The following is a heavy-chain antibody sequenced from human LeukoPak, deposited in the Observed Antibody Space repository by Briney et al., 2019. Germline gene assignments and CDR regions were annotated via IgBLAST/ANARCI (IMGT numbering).Heavy chain of an antibody. V-gene: IGHV1-2*02. J-gene: IGHJ1*01. D-gene: IGHD6-13*01. Sequence: ASVKVSCKASGYTFTSYGISWVRQAPGQGLEWMGWINPNSGGTNYAQKFQGRVTMTRDTSISTAYMELSRLRSDDTAVYYCARGYPLSTTAAGTYFQHWGQGTLVTVSS. CDR2: INPNSGGT. CDR3: ARGYPLSTTAAGTYFQH. CDR1: GYTFTSYG.